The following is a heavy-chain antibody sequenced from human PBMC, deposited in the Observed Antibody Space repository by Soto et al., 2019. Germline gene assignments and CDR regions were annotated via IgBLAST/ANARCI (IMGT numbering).Heavy chain of an antibody. J-gene: IGHJ5*02. CDR3: GRQGMRITIFGVVPGWFCP. V-gene: IGHV4-39*01. D-gene: IGHD3-3*01. CDR2: IYYSGST. CDR1: GCSISSSSYY. Sequence: PSEALSLTCTVSGCSISSSSYYWGWIRQPPGTGLEWIGSIYYSGSTYYNPYLKSRVTISVDTSKNQFSLKLSSVTAACTAVYYCGRQGMRITIFGVVPGWFCPWGQGTLVTGSS.